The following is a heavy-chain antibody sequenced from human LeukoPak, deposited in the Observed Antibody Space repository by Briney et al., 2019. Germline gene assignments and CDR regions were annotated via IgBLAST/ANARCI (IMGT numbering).Heavy chain of an antibody. CDR1: GGSFSGYY. Sequence: SETLSLTFAVYGGSFSGYYWSWIRQPPGKGLEWIGEINHSGSTNYNPSLRSRVTISVDTSKNQFSLKLSSVTAADTAVYYCARGPYYGSGSYTYWGQGTLVTVSS. V-gene: IGHV4-34*01. CDR2: INHSGST. D-gene: IGHD3-10*01. J-gene: IGHJ4*02. CDR3: ARGPYYGSGSYTY.